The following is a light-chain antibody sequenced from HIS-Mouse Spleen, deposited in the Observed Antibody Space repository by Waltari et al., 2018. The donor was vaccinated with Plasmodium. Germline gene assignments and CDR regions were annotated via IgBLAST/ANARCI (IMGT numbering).Light chain of an antibody. Sequence: QPVLTQPPSSSASPGESARLTCTLPSDINVGSNNINCYQQKPGSRPRYLLYYYSDADKGQGSGVPSRFSGSKDASANTGILLISGLQSEDEADYYCMIWPSNASGVFGGGTKLTVL. CDR2: YYSDADK. CDR3: MIWPSNASGV. J-gene: IGLJ3*02. CDR1: SDINVGSNN. V-gene: IGLV5-37*01.